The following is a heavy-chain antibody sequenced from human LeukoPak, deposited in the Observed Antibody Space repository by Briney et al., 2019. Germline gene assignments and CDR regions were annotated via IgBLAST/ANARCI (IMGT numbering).Heavy chain of an antibody. CDR2: NSGSGGST. V-gene: IGHV3-23*01. CDR3: AKVRGRVWGSYRF. D-gene: IGHD3-16*02. CDR1: GFTFSSYG. J-gene: IGHJ4*02. Sequence: PGGSLRLSCAASGFTFSSYGMSWVRQAPGKGLEWVSANSGSGGSTYYADSVKGRFTISRDNSKNTLYLQMNSLRAEDTAVYYCAKVRGRVWGSYRFWGQGTLVTVSS.